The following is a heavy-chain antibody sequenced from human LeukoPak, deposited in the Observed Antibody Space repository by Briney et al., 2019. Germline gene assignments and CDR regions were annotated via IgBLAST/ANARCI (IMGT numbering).Heavy chain of an antibody. CDR1: GHTFTGYY. J-gene: IGHJ5*02. Sequence: ASVKVSCKASGHTFTGYYMHWVRQAPGQGLEWMGWINPNSGGTSYAQKFQGRVTMTRDTSISTAYMELSRLRSDDTAVYYCASGVGARDPWGQGTLVTVSS. CDR3: ASGVGARDP. D-gene: IGHD1-26*01. CDR2: INPNSGGT. V-gene: IGHV1-2*02.